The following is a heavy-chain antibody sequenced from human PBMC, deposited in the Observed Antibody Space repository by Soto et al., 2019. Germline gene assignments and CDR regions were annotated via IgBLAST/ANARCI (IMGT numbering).Heavy chain of an antibody. CDR1: GFTFRSYD. CDR2: IGTAGDT. J-gene: IGHJ6*02. Sequence: GGSLRLSCAASGFTFRSYDRHWVRQATGKGLEWVSAIGTAGDTYYPGSVKGRFTISRENAKNSLYLQMNSLRAEDTAVYYCARDLRGPYSGSWYGLFYGMDVWGQGTTVTV. V-gene: IGHV3-13*01. D-gene: IGHD6-13*01. CDR3: ARDLRGPYSGSWYGLFYGMDV.